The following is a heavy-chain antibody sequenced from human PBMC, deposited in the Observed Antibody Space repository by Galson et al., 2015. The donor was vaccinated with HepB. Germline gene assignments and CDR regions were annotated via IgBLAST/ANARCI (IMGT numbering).Heavy chain of an antibody. D-gene: IGHD1-1*01. Sequence: SVKVSCKASGYTFTGYYMHWVRQAPGQGLEWMGRINPNSGGTNYAQKFQGRVTMTRDTSISTAYMELSRLRSDDTAVYYCARGGSGGSRQFDPWGQGTLVTVSS. CDR1: GYTFTGYY. CDR3: ARGGSGGSRQFDP. CDR2: INPNSGGT. J-gene: IGHJ5*02. V-gene: IGHV1-2*06.